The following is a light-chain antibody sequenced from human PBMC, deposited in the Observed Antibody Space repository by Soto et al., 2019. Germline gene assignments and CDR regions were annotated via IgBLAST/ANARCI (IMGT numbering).Light chain of an antibody. CDR2: KDS. CDR1: ALANQY. CDR3: HAADSNGVNGV. V-gene: IGLV3-25*02. J-gene: IGLJ3*02. Sequence: SYELTQPPSMSVSPGQTARITCSGDALANQYTYWYQQRPGQAPVLLIYKDSERPSGIPERFSGSSSGTTVTLNISGVQAEDEAAYYCHAADSNGVNGVFGGGTKVTVL.